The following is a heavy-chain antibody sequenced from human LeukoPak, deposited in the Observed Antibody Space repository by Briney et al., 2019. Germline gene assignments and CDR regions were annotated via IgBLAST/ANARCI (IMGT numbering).Heavy chain of an antibody. J-gene: IGHJ6*02. CDR3: ARESSTSCLDV. D-gene: IGHD2-2*01. CDR1: GFTLCSNY. Sequence: GGSLRLSCAASGFTLCSNYVSWVRQAPGQGLEWVSVIGTAGDPYYPGSVKGRFTISRENAKNSLYLQMNSLGSGDTAVYYCARESSTSCLDVWGQGTTVTVSS. CDR2: IGTAGDP. V-gene: IGHV3-13*05.